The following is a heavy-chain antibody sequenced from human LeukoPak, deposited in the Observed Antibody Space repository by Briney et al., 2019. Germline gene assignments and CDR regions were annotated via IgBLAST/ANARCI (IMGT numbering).Heavy chain of an antibody. CDR2: INHSGST. J-gene: IGHJ4*02. V-gene: IGHV4-34*01. D-gene: IGHD6-19*01. CDR3: ARVVAVAALDY. CDR1: GGSFSGYF. Sequence: SETLSLTCAVYGGSFSGYFWNWIRQPPGKGLEWIGEINHSGSTNYNPSLKSRVTISVDTSKNQFSLKLSSVTAADTAVYYCARVVAVAALDYRGQGTLVTVSS.